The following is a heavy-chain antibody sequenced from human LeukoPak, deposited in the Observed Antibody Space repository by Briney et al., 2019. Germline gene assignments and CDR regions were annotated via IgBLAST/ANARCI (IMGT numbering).Heavy chain of an antibody. Sequence: GGSLRLSCAASGFTFSDYYMSWIRQAPGKGLEWVSYISSSGSTIYYADSVKGRFTISRDNAKNSLYLQMNSLRAEDTAVYYGARHYDYVWGSYRSYYYYYMDVWGKGTTVTVSS. D-gene: IGHD3-16*02. V-gene: IGHV3-11*04. J-gene: IGHJ6*03. CDR3: ARHYDYVWGSYRSYYYYYMDV. CDR1: GFTFSDYY. CDR2: ISSSGSTI.